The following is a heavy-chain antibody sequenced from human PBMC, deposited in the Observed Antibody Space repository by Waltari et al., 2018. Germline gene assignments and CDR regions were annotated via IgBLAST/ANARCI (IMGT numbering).Heavy chain of an antibody. CDR1: GFPFRTFS. D-gene: IGHD5-12*01. CDR2: ASFDGSNT. CDR3: TREATSRGAYYFDY. Sequence: QVKMVESGGGVVQPGTSLRLSCAPSGFPFRTFSMRGVRQAPGKGVEGGDLASFDGSNTYYADSVKARFTISRDNSKKMLYLDMNSLRADDSAVYYCTREATSRGAYYFDYWGQGTRVTVSS. V-gene: IGHV3-30*04. J-gene: IGHJ4*02.